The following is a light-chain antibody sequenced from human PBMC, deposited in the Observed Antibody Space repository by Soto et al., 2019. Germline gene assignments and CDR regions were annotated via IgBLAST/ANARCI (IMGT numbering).Light chain of an antibody. V-gene: IGLV1-40*01. CDR3: QSYDSSLSVV. CDR2: DNS. J-gene: IGLJ2*01. CDR1: SSNIGAGYD. Sequence: QSVLTQPPSVSGAPGQRVTISCTGSSSNIGAGYDVHWYQQLPGTAPKLLIYDNSNRPSGLPDRFSGSKSGTSASLAITGLQAEDEADYYCQSYDSSLSVVFGGGTKLTVL.